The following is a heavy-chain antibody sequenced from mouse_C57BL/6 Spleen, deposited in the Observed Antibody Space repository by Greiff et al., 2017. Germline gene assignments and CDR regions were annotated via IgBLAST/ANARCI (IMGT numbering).Heavy chain of an antibody. CDR2: ILPGSGST. J-gene: IGHJ2*01. V-gene: IGHV1-9*01. CDR1: GYTFTGYW. D-gene: IGHD1-1*01. CDR3: ARLGDYGSSYVRGYFDY. Sequence: VQLVESGAELMKPGASVKLSCKATGYTFTGYWIEWVKQRPGPGLEWIGEILPGSGSTNYNEKFKGKATFTADTSSNTAYMQLSSLTTEDSAIYYCARLGDYGSSYVRGYFDYWGQGTTLTVSS.